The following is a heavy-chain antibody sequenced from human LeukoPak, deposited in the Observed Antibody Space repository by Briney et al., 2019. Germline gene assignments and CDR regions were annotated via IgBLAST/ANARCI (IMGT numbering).Heavy chain of an antibody. CDR2: INPNSGGT. CDR3: ARGRWKDDMLTGEPNPFDY. D-gene: IGHD3-9*01. CDR1: GYTFTGYY. Sequence: ASVEVSCKASGYTFTGYYMHWVRQAPGQGLEWMGWINPNSGGTNYAQKFQGRVTMTRDTSISTAYMELSRLRSDDTAVYYCARGRWKDDMLTGEPNPFDYWGQGTLVTVSS. V-gene: IGHV1-2*02. J-gene: IGHJ4*02.